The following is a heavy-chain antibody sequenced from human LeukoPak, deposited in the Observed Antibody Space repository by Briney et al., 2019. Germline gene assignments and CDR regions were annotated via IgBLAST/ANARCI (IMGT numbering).Heavy chain of an antibody. CDR2: IDSDGSSA. CDR3: ARDSVAGTPYYYYYGMDV. CDR1: GFSFSTHW. D-gene: IGHD6-19*01. V-gene: IGHV3-74*01. Sequence: GGSLRLSCAASGFSFSTHWMHWVRQAPGKGLVWVSRIDSDGSSAIYADSVRGRFTISRDNAKNTLYLQMNSLRAEDTAAYYCARDSVAGTPYYYYYGMDVWGKGTTVTVSS. J-gene: IGHJ6*04.